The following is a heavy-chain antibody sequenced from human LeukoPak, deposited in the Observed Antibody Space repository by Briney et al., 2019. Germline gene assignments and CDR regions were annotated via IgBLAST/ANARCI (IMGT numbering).Heavy chain of an antibody. CDR3: AKDEGYSYGSPIDY. CDR1: GFTLSSYW. J-gene: IGHJ4*02. Sequence: GSLRLSCAASGFTLSSYWMHWVRQAPGKGLEWVSAISGSGGSTYYADSVKGRFTISRDNSKNTLYLQMNSLRAEDTAVYYCAKDEGYSYGSPIDYWGQGTLVTVSS. CDR2: ISGSGGST. D-gene: IGHD5-18*01. V-gene: IGHV3-23*01.